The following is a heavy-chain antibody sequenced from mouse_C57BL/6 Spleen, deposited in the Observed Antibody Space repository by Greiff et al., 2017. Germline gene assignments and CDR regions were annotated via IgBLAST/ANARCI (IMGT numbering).Heavy chain of an antibody. V-gene: IGHV5-12*01. D-gene: IGHD2-4*01. Sequence: EVQGVESGGGLVQPGGSLKLSCAASGFTFSDYYMYWVRQTPEKRLEWVAYISNGGGSTYYPDTVKGRFTISRDNAKNTLYLQMSRLKSEDTAMYYCARPYDYDAWFAYWGQGTLVTVSA. J-gene: IGHJ3*01. CDR3: ARPYDYDAWFAY. CDR2: ISNGGGST. CDR1: GFTFSDYY.